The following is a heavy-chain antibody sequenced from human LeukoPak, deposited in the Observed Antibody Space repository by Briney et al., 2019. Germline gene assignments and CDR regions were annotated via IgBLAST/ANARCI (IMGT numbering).Heavy chain of an antibody. Sequence: GGSLRLSCAASGFTFSSYAMSWVRQAPGKGLEWVSAISGSGGSTYYADSVKGRFTISRHNSKNTLYLQMNSLRAEDTAVYYCARDPDSSPRFLFDPWGQGTLVTVSS. CDR1: GFTFSSYA. J-gene: IGHJ5*02. D-gene: IGHD3-22*01. CDR3: ARDPDSSPRFLFDP. V-gene: IGHV3-23*01. CDR2: ISGSGGST.